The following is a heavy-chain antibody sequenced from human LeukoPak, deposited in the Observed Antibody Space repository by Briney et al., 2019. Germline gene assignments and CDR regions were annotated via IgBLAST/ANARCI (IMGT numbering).Heavy chain of an antibody. D-gene: IGHD2-2*01. Sequence: SETLSLTCTVSGGSISSYYWSWIRQPPGKGLEWIGRIYTSGSTNYNPSLKSRVTMSVDTSKNQFSLKLSSVTAADTAVYYCASGNLYCSSTSCHTLDYWGQGTLVTVSS. CDR3: ASGNLYCSSTSCHTLDY. V-gene: IGHV4-4*07. CDR1: GGSISSYY. CDR2: IYTSGST. J-gene: IGHJ4*02.